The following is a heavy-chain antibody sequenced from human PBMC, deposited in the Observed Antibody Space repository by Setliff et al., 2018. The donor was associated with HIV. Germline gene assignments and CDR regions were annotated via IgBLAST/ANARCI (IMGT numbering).Heavy chain of an antibody. Sequence: PGESLKISCKGSGYTFTSYWIGWVRQMPGKGLEWMGIIYPGYSDTRYSPSFQGQVTISADKSINTAYLQWSSLKASDTAMYYCARHVLVTRDVRYFDYWGQGTLVTVSS. J-gene: IGHJ4*02. V-gene: IGHV5-51*01. CDR2: IYPGYSDT. CDR3: ARHVLVTRDVRYFDY. CDR1: GYTFTSYW. D-gene: IGHD2-21*02.